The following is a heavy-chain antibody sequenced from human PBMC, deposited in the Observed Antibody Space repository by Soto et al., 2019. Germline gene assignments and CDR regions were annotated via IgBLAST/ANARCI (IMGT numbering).Heavy chain of an antibody. CDR2: IYYSGST. CDR3: ARPIRYCNSAHCYYSMNPLDP. D-gene: IGHD2-2*01. V-gene: IGHV4-59*01. Sequence: PSETLSLTCTVSGGSISSYYWSWIRQPPGKGLEWIGYIYYSGSTNYNPSLKSRVTISVDTSKNQFSLKLSSVTAADTAVYYCARPIRYCNSAHCYYSMNPLDPWGQGTLVTVSS. CDR1: GGSISSYY. J-gene: IGHJ5*02.